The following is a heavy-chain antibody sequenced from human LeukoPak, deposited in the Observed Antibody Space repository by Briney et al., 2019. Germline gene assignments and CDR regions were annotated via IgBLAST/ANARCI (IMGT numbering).Heavy chain of an antibody. Sequence: GGSLRLSCAASGFTVSSNYMSWVRQASGKGLEWVSVIYSGGSTYYADSVKGRFTISRDNSKNTLYLQMNSLRAEDTAVYYCARDYPYYYDSSGYYSFDYWGQGTLVTVSS. CDR3: ARDYPYYYDSSGYYSFDY. CDR1: GFTVSSNY. CDR2: IYSGGST. J-gene: IGHJ4*02. D-gene: IGHD3-22*01. V-gene: IGHV3-66*01.